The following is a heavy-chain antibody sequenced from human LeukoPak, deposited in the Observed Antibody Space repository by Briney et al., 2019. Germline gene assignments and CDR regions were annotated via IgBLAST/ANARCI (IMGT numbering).Heavy chain of an antibody. V-gene: IGHV3-7*04. CDR3: ARGDYYHVY. D-gene: IGHD1-26*01. J-gene: IGHJ4*02. Sequence: GGSLRLSCAASGFTFSGYWMTWVRQAPGKGPEWVANIKPDASDQNYVDSVKGRLTISRDNAKNSLYLQMNSLRAEDTAVYYCARGDYYHVYWGQGTLVTVSS. CDR1: GFTFSGYW. CDR2: IKPDASDQ.